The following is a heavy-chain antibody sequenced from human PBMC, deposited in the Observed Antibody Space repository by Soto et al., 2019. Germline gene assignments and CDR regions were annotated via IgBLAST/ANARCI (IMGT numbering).Heavy chain of an antibody. Sequence: SETLSLTCTVSGGSISSTNYYWGWIRQPPGKGLEWIGTIYYTGSTYHNPSLKSRITISVDTSKDQFSLNLTSVTAADTAVYYCARQGLTAYMVYYFDFWAQGTLVTVSS. J-gene: IGHJ4*02. CDR3: ARQGLTAYMVYYFDF. D-gene: IGHD3-16*01. CDR1: GGSISSTNYY. CDR2: IYYTGST. V-gene: IGHV4-39*01.